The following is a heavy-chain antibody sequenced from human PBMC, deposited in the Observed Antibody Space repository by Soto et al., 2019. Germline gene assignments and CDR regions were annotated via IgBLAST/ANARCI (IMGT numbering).Heavy chain of an antibody. CDR3: ARAGKYYGSGDFDY. V-gene: IGHV4-59*01. D-gene: IGHD3-10*01. Sequence: ASANLSPTCTASVGSISSYYRSWIRQSPGKGLEWIGYIYYSGSTNYNPSLKSRVTISVYTSKNQFSLKLSSVTAADTAVYYCARAGKYYGSGDFDYWGQATLLTASS. CDR1: VGSISSYY. J-gene: IGHJ4*02. CDR2: IYYSGST.